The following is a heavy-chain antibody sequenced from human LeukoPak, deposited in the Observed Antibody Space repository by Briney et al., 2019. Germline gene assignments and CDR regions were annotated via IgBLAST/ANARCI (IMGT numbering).Heavy chain of an antibody. Sequence: SETLSLTCTVSGGSISSYYWSWIRQPPGKGLEWIGYIYYSGSTNYNPSLKSRVTISVDTSKNQFSPKLSSVTAADTAVYYCARDPGDGWYFDLWGRGTLVTVSS. CDR3: ARDPGDGWYFDL. J-gene: IGHJ2*01. CDR1: GGSISSYY. CDR2: IYYSGST. V-gene: IGHV4-59*01. D-gene: IGHD7-27*01.